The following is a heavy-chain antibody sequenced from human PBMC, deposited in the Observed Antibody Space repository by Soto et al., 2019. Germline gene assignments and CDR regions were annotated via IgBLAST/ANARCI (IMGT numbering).Heavy chain of an antibody. V-gene: IGHV3-33*01. Sequence: ESGGGVVQPGRSLRLSCAASIFTFSSYGMHWVRQAPGKGLEWVAVIWYDGSNEYYADSVKGRFTISRDDSKNTLYLQMNSLRAEDTAVYFCARDEGGYWSPKRHGMDVWGQGTTVTVSS. J-gene: IGHJ6*02. CDR3: ARDEGGYWSPKRHGMDV. CDR2: IWYDGSNE. D-gene: IGHD2-8*02. CDR1: IFTFSSYG.